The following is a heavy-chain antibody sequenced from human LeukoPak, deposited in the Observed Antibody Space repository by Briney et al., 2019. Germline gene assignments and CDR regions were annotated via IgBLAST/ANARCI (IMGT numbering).Heavy chain of an antibody. Sequence: SETLSLTCAVYGGSFSGYYWSWIRQPPGKGLEWIGEINHSGSTNYNPSLKSRVTISVDTSKNQFSLKLSSVTAADTAVYYCAREGRRDYYGSGSYLGNWFDPWGQGTLVTVSS. V-gene: IGHV4-34*01. J-gene: IGHJ5*02. CDR3: AREGRRDYYGSGSYLGNWFDP. CDR1: GGSFSGYY. CDR2: INHSGST. D-gene: IGHD3-10*01.